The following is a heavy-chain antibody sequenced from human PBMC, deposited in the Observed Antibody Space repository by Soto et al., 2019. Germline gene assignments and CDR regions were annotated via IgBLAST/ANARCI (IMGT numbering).Heavy chain of an antibody. Sequence: SETPSPPCTVSGGSISSYYWSWIRQPPSMGLEWSGYIYYSRSTNYIPALKSRVTISVDTSNNQFSLKLSSVTAADMAVYYCASGSALGDYVFGMFQHWGQGTLVTVSS. D-gene: IGHD4-17*01. CDR2: IYYSRST. V-gene: IGHV4-59*01. CDR1: GGSISSYY. CDR3: ASGSALGDYVFGMFQH. J-gene: IGHJ1*01.